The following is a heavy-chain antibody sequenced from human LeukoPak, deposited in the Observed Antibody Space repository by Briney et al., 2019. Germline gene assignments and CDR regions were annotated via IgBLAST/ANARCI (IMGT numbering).Heavy chain of an antibody. CDR3: ARGGTQYYYYYMDV. Sequence: GGSLRLSCAASGFTFSSYWMSWVRQAPGKGLECVANIKQDGSEKYYVDSVKGRFTISRDNAKNSLYLQMNSLRAEDTAVYYCARGGTQYYYYYMDVWGRGTTVTVSS. CDR2: IKQDGSEK. J-gene: IGHJ6*03. V-gene: IGHV3-7*01. D-gene: IGHD1-1*01. CDR1: GFTFSSYW.